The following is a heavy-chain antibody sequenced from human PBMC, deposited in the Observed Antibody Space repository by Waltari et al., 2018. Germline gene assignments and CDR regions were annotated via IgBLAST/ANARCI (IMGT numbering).Heavy chain of an antibody. D-gene: IGHD4-17*01. CDR3: ARLPRTTLLDY. V-gene: IGHV4-38-2*01. J-gene: IGHJ4*02. CDR1: GYSISSGYY. Sequence: QVQLQESGPGLVKPSETLSLTCAVSGYSISSGYYWGWIRQPPGKGLEWIGSIYHSRSTYYNPSLKSRVTISVDTSKNQFSLKLSSVTAADTAVYYCARLPRTTLLDYWGQGTLVTVSS. CDR2: IYHSRST.